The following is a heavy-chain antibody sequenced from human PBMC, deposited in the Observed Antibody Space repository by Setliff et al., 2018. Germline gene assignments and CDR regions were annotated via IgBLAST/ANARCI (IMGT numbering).Heavy chain of an antibody. Sequence: ASVKVSCKASGYIFSAYHVHWVRQAPGQGPEWVGCIRPLRGDTKSAQKFQGRLTMTGDASINTAFMELTGLTSDDTAVYYRARAPSGTGFYHFFSYMDVWGKGTTVTVSS. V-gene: IGHV1-2*02. D-gene: IGHD1-7*01. J-gene: IGHJ6*03. CDR3: ARAPSGTGFYHFFSYMDV. CDR1: GYIFSAYH. CDR2: IRPLRGDT.